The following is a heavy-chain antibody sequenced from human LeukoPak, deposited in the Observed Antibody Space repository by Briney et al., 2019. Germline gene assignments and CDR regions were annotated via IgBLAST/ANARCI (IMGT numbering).Heavy chain of an antibody. CDR3: ARDFTAGDRNDY. J-gene: IGHJ4*02. Sequence: SETLSLTCTVSGGSISSSRYYWGWIRQPAGKGLEWIGRIYTSGSTNYNPPLKSRVTMSVDTSKNQFSLKLSSVTAADTAVYYCARDFTAGDRNDYWGQGTLVTVSS. CDR2: IYTSGST. V-gene: IGHV4-61*02. CDR1: GGSISSSRYY. D-gene: IGHD4-17*01.